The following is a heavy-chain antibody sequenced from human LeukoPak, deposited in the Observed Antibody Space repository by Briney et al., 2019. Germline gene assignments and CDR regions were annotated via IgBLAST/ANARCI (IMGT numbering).Heavy chain of an antibody. CDR2: ISSSSSYI. CDR1: GFTFSSYS. D-gene: IGHD4-17*01. J-gene: IGHJ4*02. V-gene: IGHV3-21*01. Sequence: GGSLRLSCAASGFTFSSYSMNWVRQAPGKGLEWVSSISSSSSYIYYADSVKGRFTISRDNAKNSLYLQMNSLRAEDTAVYYCARDLYGDHPWDYWGQGTLVTVSS. CDR3: ARDLYGDHPWDY.